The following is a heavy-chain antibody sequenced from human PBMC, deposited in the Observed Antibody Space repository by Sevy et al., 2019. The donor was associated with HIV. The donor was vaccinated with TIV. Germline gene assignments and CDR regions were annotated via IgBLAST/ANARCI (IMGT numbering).Heavy chain of an antibody. J-gene: IGHJ4*02. CDR2: IYSDGST. CDR3: ARGKSGYGYGLDY. D-gene: IGHD5-18*01. Sequence: GGSLRLSCAASGFPVSSNYMSWVRQAPGKGLEWVSGIYSDGSTYNADSVKGRFTISRDKTKNTLNLQMNSMRVEDTAVYYCARGKSGYGYGLDYWGQGTLVTVSS. V-gene: IGHV3-66*01. CDR1: GFPVSSNY.